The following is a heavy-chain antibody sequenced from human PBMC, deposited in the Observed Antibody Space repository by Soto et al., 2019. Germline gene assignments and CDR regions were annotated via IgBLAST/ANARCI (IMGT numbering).Heavy chain of an antibody. V-gene: IGHV3-30*18. CDR2: ISYDGSNK. CDR1: GFTFSSYG. CDR3: AKDSLWFGELSDAFDI. D-gene: IGHD3-10*01. Sequence: GGSLRLSCAASGFTFSSYGMHWVRQAPGKGLEWVAVISYDGSNKYYADSVKGRFTISRDNSKNTLYLQMNSLRAEDTAVYYCAKDSLWFGELSDAFDIWGQGTMVTVSS. J-gene: IGHJ3*02.